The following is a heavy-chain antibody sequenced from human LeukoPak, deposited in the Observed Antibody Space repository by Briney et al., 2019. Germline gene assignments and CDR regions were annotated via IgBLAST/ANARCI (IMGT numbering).Heavy chain of an antibody. CDR2: ISSRSSNI. Sequence: GGSLRLSCAASGFTFSSYSMNWVRQAPGKGLEWVSYISSRSSNIYYADSVKGRFTISRDNSKNTLYLQMDSLRAEDTAVYYCAKGLGKATVTPLGYWGQGTLVTVSS. CDR1: GFTFSSYS. CDR3: AKGLGKATVTPLGY. D-gene: IGHD4-11*01. J-gene: IGHJ4*02. V-gene: IGHV3-48*01.